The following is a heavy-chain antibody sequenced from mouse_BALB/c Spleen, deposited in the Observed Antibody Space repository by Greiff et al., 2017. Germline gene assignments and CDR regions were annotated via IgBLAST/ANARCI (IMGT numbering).Heavy chain of an antibody. D-gene: IGHD2-1*01. CDR2: ISDGGSYT. J-gene: IGHJ3*01. CDR3: ARGGYGNYLFAY. CDR1: GFTFSDYY. V-gene: IGHV5-4*02. Sequence: EVQGVESGGGLVKPGGSLKLSCAASGFTFSDYYMYWVRQTPEKRLEWVATISDGGSYTYYPDSVKGRFTISRDNAKNNLYLQMSSLKSEDTAMYYCARGGYGNYLFAYWGQGTLVTVSA.